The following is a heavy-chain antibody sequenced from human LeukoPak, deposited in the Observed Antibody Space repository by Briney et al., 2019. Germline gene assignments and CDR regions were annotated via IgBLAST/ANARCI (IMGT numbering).Heavy chain of an antibody. CDR3: ARVGGDYGMDV. J-gene: IGHJ6*02. V-gene: IGHV4-59*01. CDR1: GGSISNYY. CDR2: IYYKGST. D-gene: IGHD3-16*01. Sequence: SETLSLTCTVSGGSISNYYWSWIRQPPGKGLEWIGYIYYKGSTNYNPSLKSRVTISVGTSKNQFSLKLSSVTAADTAVYYCARVGGDYGMDVWGQGTTVTVSS.